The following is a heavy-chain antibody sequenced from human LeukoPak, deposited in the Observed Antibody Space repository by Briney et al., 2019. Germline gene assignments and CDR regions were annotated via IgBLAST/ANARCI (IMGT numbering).Heavy chain of an antibody. J-gene: IGHJ4*02. V-gene: IGHV3-23*01. D-gene: IGHD2-2*01. CDR3: AKDPTHPIVVVPAAGY. CDR1: GFTFSSYA. Sequence: GGSLRLSCAASGFTFSSYAMSWVRQAPGKGLEWVSAISGSGGSTYYADSVKGRFTISRDNSKNTLYLQMNSLRAEDTAVYYCAKDPTHPIVVVPAAGYWGQGTLVTVSS. CDR2: ISGSGGST.